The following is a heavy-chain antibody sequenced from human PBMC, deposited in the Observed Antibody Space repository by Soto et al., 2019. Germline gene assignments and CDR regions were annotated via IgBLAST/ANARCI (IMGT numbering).Heavy chain of an antibody. J-gene: IGHJ6*02. D-gene: IGHD3-22*01. CDR3: AKDRSYYDSSGYPPHGMDV. CDR1: GFTFSSYA. V-gene: IGHV3-30*18. Sequence: PGGSLRLSCAASGFTFSSYAMSWVRQAPGKGLEWVAVISYDGSNKYYADSVKGRFTISRDNSKNTLYLQMNSLRAEDTAVYYCAKDRSYYDSSGYPPHGMDVWGQGTTVTVSS. CDR2: ISYDGSNK.